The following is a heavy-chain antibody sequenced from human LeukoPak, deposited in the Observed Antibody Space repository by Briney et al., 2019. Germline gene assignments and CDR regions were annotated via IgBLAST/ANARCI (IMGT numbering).Heavy chain of an antibody. CDR1: GGSISSSVYY. CDR3: ARHGASTPTLAYYYAMDV. J-gene: IGHJ6*02. D-gene: IGHD2-2*01. V-gene: IGHV4-39*01. CDR2: LYYSGSA. Sequence: PSETLSLTCTVSGGSISSSVYYWGWIRQPPGKGLEWIGSLYYSGSAYYNPSLKSRVTISVDTSKNQFSLKLSSVTAADTAVYYCARHGASTPTLAYYYAMDVWGQGTTVTVSS.